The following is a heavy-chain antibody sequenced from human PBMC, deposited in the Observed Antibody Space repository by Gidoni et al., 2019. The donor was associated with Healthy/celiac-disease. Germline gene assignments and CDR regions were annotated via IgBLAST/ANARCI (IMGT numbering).Heavy chain of an antibody. Sequence: EVQLLESGGGLVQPGGSLRLSCAASGFTFSSYAMSWVRPAPGTGVEVVSAISGSCGINLSPDSLKGRVTISRDNSKNTLYLQMNSLRAEDTAVYYCAKNSVVIAVAGTDYYYGMDVWGQGTTVTVSS. D-gene: IGHD6-19*01. CDR1: GFTFSSYA. CDR2: ISGSCGIN. V-gene: IGHV3-23*01. J-gene: IGHJ6*02. CDR3: AKNSVVIAVAGTDYYYGMDV.